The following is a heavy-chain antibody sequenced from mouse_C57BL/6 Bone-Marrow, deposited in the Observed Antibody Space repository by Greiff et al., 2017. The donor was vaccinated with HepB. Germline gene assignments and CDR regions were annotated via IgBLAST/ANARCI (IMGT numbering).Heavy chain of an antibody. CDR2: ISNLAYSI. Sequence: EVQRVESGGGLVQPGGSLKLSCAASGFTFSDYGMAWVRQAPRKGPEWVAFISNLAYSIYYADTVTGRFTISRENAKNTLYLEMSSLRSEDTAMYYCARLTTEGGFAYWGQGTLVTVSA. J-gene: IGHJ3*01. D-gene: IGHD1-1*01. CDR3: ARLTTEGGFAY. CDR1: GFTFSDYG. V-gene: IGHV5-15*01.